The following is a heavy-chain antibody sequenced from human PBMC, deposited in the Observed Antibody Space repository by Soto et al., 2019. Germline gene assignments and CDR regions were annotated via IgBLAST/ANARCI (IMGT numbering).Heavy chain of an antibody. CDR3: ASVRIVVLPNNRVPTVGASDY. CDR1: GASISRGGYY. V-gene: IGHV4-31*03. Sequence: PSETLSLTCSVSGASISRGGYYWSWIRQHPGKGLEWIGYIYYSGSTYYNPSLQTRVTISVDTSKNQFSLKLSSVTAADTAVYYCASVRIVVLPNNRVPTVGASDYWGQGAMVTVYS. J-gene: IGHJ4*02. CDR2: IYYSGST. D-gene: IGHD2-15*01.